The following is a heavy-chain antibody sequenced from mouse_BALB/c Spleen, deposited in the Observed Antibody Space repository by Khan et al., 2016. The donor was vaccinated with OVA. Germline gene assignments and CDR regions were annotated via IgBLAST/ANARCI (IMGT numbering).Heavy chain of an antibody. CDR1: GYTFTSYW. CDR2: INPTTDYT. D-gene: IGHD1-1*01. Sequence: QVQLKQSGAELAKPGASVKMSCKASGYTFTSYWMHWVKQRPGQGLEWIGYINPTTDYTEYNQIFKDKATLTADKSSSTAYMQLSSLTSEDSAVYYCVNHGSSSAWFTYWGQGTLVTVS. J-gene: IGHJ3*01. CDR3: VNHGSSSAWFTY. V-gene: IGHV1-7*01.